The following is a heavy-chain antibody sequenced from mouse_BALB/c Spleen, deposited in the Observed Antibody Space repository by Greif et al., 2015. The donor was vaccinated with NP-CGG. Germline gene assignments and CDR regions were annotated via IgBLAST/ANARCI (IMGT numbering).Heavy chain of an antibody. CDR2: ISSGGGST. J-gene: IGHJ2*01. Sequence: EVQGVESGGGLVKPGGSLKLSCAASGFAFSSYDMSWVRQTPEKRLEWAAYISSGGGSTYYPDTVKGRFTISRDNAKNTLYLQMSSLKSEDTAMYYCARHEGLRSYFDYWGQGTTLTVSS. CDR1: GFAFSSYD. V-gene: IGHV5-12-1*01. CDR3: ARHEGLRSYFDY. D-gene: IGHD2-2*01.